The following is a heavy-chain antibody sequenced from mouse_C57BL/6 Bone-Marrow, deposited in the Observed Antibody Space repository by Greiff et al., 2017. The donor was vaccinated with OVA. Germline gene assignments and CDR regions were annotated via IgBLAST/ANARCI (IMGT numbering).Heavy chain of an antibody. CDR3: ARDFPLYDYDGNYYAMDY. Sequence: EVMLVESEGGLVQPGSSMKLSCTASGFTFSDYYMAWVRQVPEKGLEWVANINYDGSSTYYLDSLKSRFIISRDNAKNILYLQMSSLKSEDTATYYCARDFPLYDYDGNYYAMDYWGQGTSVTVSA. D-gene: IGHD2-4*01. CDR2: INYDGSST. CDR1: GFTFSDYY. J-gene: IGHJ4*01. V-gene: IGHV5-16*01.